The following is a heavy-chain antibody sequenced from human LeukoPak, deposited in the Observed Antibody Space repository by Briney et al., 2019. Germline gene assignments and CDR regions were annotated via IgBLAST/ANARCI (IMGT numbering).Heavy chain of an antibody. CDR3: AREKGSSWYEGAFDI. J-gene: IGHJ3*02. V-gene: IGHV4-34*01. D-gene: IGHD6-13*01. CDR1: GGSFSGYY. Sequence: TSETLSLTRAVYGGSFSGYYWSWIRQPPGKGLEWIGEINHSGSTNYNPSLKSRVTISVDTSKNQFSLKLSSVTAADTAVYYCAREKGSSWYEGAFDIWGQGTMVTVSS. CDR2: INHSGST.